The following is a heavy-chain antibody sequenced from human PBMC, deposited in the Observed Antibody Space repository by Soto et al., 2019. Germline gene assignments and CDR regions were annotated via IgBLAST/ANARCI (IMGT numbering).Heavy chain of an antibody. CDR2: ISWDGGNT. Sequence: EVQLVESGGVVVQPGGSLRLSCAASGFTFDDYTMHWVRQTPGKGLEWVSLISWDGGNTYYTDSVKGRFTISRDNSKNSLYLQMNSLRTEDTALYYCARDIGEMATIRQLDYWGQGTLVTVSS. D-gene: IGHD3-10*01. V-gene: IGHV3-43*01. CDR3: ARDIGEMATIRQLDY. J-gene: IGHJ4*02. CDR1: GFTFDDYT.